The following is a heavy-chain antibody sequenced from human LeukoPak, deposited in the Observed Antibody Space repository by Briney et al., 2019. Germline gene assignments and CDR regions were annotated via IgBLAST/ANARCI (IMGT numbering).Heavy chain of an antibody. CDR2: IWYDGSNK. CDR1: GFTFSSYG. CDR3: AFEYSSSSEYFQH. D-gene: IGHD6-6*01. Sequence: GRSLRLSCAASGFTFSSYGMHLVRQAPGKGLEWVAVIWYDGSNKYYADSVKGRFTISRDNSKNTLYLQMNSLRAEDTAVYYCAFEYSSSSEYFQHWGQGTLVTVSS. V-gene: IGHV3-33*03. J-gene: IGHJ1*01.